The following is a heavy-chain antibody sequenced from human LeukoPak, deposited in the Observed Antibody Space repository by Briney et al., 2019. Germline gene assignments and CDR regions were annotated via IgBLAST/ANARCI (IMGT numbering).Heavy chain of an antibody. Sequence: GGSLRLSCAASGFTFSSYSMNWVRQAPGKGLEWVSSISSSSSYIYYADSVKGRFTISRDNAKNSLYLQMSTLRAEDTAVYYCARRIAARSFDYWGQGTLVTVSS. V-gene: IGHV3-21*01. CDR2: ISSSSSYI. CDR1: GFTFSSYS. CDR3: ARRIAARSFDY. D-gene: IGHD6-6*01. J-gene: IGHJ4*02.